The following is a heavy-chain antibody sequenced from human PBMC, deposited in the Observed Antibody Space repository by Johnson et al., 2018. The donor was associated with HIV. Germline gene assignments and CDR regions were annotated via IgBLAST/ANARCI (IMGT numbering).Heavy chain of an antibody. Sequence: QVQLVESGGGVVQPGRSLRLSCAASVFTFSNFGMHWVRQAPGKGLDWVAVIWYDGSNKYSAASVKVRFTISRDNSKSTLYLQMNSLRAEDTAVYYCARVIRLGTVRLRHAFDIWGQGTMVIVSS. CDR2: IWYDGSNK. J-gene: IGHJ3*02. V-gene: IGHV3-33*01. CDR3: ARVIRLGTVRLRHAFDI. CDR1: VFTFSNFG. D-gene: IGHD4-17*01.